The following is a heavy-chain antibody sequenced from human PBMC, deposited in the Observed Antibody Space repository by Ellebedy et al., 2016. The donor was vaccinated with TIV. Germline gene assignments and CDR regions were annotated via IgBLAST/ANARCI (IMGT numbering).Heavy chain of an antibody. Sequence: AASVKVSCKAYGGTLRSYGISWVRQAPGLGLEWMGRIIPIVGITIYAQKFQDRVTITEDNFTNTVYMEMSSLRSEDTAMYYCARGPPKWEVPLDLDSWGQGTLVTVSS. J-gene: IGHJ4*02. D-gene: IGHD1-26*01. CDR2: IIPIVGIT. V-gene: IGHV1-69*04. CDR1: GGTLRSYG. CDR3: ARGPPKWEVPLDLDS.